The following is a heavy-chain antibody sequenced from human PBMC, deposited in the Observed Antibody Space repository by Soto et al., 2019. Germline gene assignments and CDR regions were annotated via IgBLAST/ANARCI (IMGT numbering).Heavy chain of an antibody. D-gene: IGHD3-3*01. CDR3: AQSTHVRSSTFDP. Sequence: SETLSLTCTVSGGSISSCYWNWIRQPPGKGLEWIGHIFYTGITNYNPSLKSRVTISLDTSKNQFSLKLNSVTAADTAVYFCAQSTHVRSSTFDPWGQGTLVTVSS. V-gene: IGHV4-59*08. CDR1: GGSISSCY. J-gene: IGHJ5*02. CDR2: IFYTGIT.